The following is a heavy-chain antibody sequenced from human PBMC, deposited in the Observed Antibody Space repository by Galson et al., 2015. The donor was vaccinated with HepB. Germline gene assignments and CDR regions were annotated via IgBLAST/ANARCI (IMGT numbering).Heavy chain of an antibody. CDR1: GFTFRAYS. CDR2: ISSSSNSI. V-gene: IGHV3-48*02. J-gene: IGHJ2*01. CDR3: ARDYWRYFDI. Sequence: SLRLSCASSGFTFRAYSMIWVRQAPGKGLEWVSYISSSSNSIYYADSVKGRFTISRDNAKNSLYLQMNSLRDEDTAVYYCARDYWRYFDIWGRGTLVTVSS. D-gene: IGHD2-15*01.